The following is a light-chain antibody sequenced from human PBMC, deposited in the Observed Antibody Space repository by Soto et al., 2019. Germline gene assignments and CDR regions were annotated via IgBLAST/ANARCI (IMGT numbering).Light chain of an antibody. CDR1: QSVSSSY. CDR2: GAS. Sequence: EIVLTQSPGTLSLSPGERATLSCRASQSVSSSYLAWYQQKPGQAPRLLIYGASSRATGIPDRVSGSGSGTDFTLTISRLEPEDFAVYYCQQYGSSLGTFGPGTKVDIK. J-gene: IGKJ3*01. CDR3: QQYGSSLGT. V-gene: IGKV3-20*01.